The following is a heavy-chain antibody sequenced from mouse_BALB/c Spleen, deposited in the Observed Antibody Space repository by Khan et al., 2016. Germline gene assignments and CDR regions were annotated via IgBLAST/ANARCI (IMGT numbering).Heavy chain of an antibody. J-gene: IGHJ4*01. CDR3: ATRGITTDEMDY. CDR1: GYTFTDYA. V-gene: IGHV1S137*01. D-gene: IGHD1-1*01. CDR2: ISSYNGNT. Sequence: QVQLKESGPEVVRPGVSVKISCKGSGYTFTDYAMHWVKQSHAKSLEWFGIISSYNGNTNYNQKFKGKATMTVDKSSSTAYMELARLTSEDSAIYSCATRGITTDEMDYWGRGTSVTVSS.